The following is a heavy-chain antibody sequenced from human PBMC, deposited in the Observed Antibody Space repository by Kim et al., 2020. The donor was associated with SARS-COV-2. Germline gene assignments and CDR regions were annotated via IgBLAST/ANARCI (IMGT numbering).Heavy chain of an antibody. J-gene: IGHJ4*02. V-gene: IGHV1-3*01. D-gene: IGHD6-13*01. Sequence: ASVKVSCKASGYTFTNIKIHWVRQAPGQGLEWMGWIYAANGNTIYSEKFQARITMTTDTSASTAYLELGSLRSEDTAVYYCARDEADWGQGTLVTVSS. CDR3: ARDEAD. CDR1: GYTFTNIK. CDR2: IYAANGNT.